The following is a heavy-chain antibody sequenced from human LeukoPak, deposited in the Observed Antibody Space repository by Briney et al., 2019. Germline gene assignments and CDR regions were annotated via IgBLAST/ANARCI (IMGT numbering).Heavy chain of an antibody. Sequence: SVKVSCKASGGTFSSYAISWVRQAPGQGLEWMGGIIPIFGTANYAQKFQGRVTISADESTSTAYMELSSLRSEDTAVYYCARLLVGYDFPLDYWGQGTLVTVSS. CDR3: ARLLVGYDFPLDY. CDR1: GGTFSSYA. CDR2: IIPIFGTA. D-gene: IGHD5-12*01. V-gene: IGHV1-69*13. J-gene: IGHJ4*02.